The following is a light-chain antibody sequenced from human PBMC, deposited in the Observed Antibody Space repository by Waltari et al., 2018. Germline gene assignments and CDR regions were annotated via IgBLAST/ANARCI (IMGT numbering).Light chain of an antibody. CDR3: QQSYSTPWT. V-gene: IGKV1-39*01. Sequence: DIQMTQSPSSLSASVGDRVTITCRASQSISSYLNWYQQKPGKAPKLLIYGASNLQSGVPSRFSGSRSGTDFTLSISSLQPEDFATYFCQQSYSTPWTFGQGTKVEIK. CDR2: GAS. CDR1: QSISSY. J-gene: IGKJ1*01.